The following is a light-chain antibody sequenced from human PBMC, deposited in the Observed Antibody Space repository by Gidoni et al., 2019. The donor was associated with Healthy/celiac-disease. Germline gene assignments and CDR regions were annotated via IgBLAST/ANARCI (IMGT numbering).Light chain of an antibody. J-gene: IGLJ3*02. CDR3: QVWDSITVV. CDR1: KLGDKY. V-gene: IGLV3-1*01. Sequence: SYELTQPPSVSVSPGQTVSITCSGDKLGDKYACWYQQKPGQSPVVVIYQDNKRPLGIPERFSGSNSGNTATLTISGTQAMDEADYYCQVWDSITVVFGGGTKLTVL. CDR2: QDN.